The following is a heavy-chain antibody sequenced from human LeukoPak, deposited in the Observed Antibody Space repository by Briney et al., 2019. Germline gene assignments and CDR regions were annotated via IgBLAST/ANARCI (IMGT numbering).Heavy chain of an antibody. D-gene: IGHD3-10*01. CDR1: GFTFSSYG. Sequence: GGSLRLSCAASGFTFSSYGMHWVRQAPGKGLEWVAVIWYDGSNKYYADSVKGRLTISRDNSKNTLYLQMNSLRAEDTAVYYCARDRVVRGFFDYWGQGTLVTVSS. V-gene: IGHV3-33*01. CDR2: IWYDGSNK. CDR3: ARDRVVRGFFDY. J-gene: IGHJ4*02.